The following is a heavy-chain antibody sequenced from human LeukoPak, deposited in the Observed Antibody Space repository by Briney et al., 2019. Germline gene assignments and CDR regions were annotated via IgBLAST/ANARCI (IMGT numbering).Heavy chain of an antibody. CDR1: GFTFSGAW. D-gene: IGHD2-2*01. CDR3: RCSSTSLDY. Sequence: GGSLRLSCTASGFTFSGAWMTWVRQAPGKVLEWVSSISSSSSYIYYADSVKGRFTISRDNAKNSLYLQMNSLRAEDTAVYYCRCSSTSLDYWGQGTLDTVSS. CDR2: ISSSSSYI. J-gene: IGHJ4*02. V-gene: IGHV3-21*01.